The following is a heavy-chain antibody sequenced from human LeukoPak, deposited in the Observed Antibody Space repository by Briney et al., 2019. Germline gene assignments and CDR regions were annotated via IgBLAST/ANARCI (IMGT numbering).Heavy chain of an antibody. CDR2: IYYSGST. V-gene: IGHV4-39*07. D-gene: IGHD2-15*01. J-gene: IGHJ4*02. Sequence: SETLSLTCTVSGGSISSSSYYWGWIRQPPGKGLEWIGSIYYSGSTYYNPSLKSRVTISVDTSKNQFSLKLSSVTAADTAVYYYARGRSWRSGGAGYVYWGQGTLVTVSS. CDR3: ARGRSWRSGGAGYVY. CDR1: GGSISSSSYY.